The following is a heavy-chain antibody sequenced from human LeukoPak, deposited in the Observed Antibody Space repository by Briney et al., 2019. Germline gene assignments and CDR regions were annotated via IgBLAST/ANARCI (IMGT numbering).Heavy chain of an antibody. J-gene: IGHJ2*01. D-gene: IGHD4-17*01. CDR1: GFTFSSYW. CDR2: IKQDGSEK. CDR3: ARRANGDYGRWYYDL. Sequence: GGSLRLSCAASGFTFSSYWMSWVRQAPGKGLEWVANIKQDGSEKYYVDSVKGRFTISRDNAKNSLYLQMNSLRAEDTAVYYCARRANGDYGRWYYDLWGRGTLVGVSS. V-gene: IGHV3-7*01.